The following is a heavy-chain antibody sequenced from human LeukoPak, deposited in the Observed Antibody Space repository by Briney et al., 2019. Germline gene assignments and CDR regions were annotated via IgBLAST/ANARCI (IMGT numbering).Heavy chain of an antibody. CDR3: ARTREQWQVLDY. J-gene: IGHJ4*02. V-gene: IGHV3-30*02. CDR2: IRFDGSDK. D-gene: IGHD6-19*01. Sequence: GGSLRLSCAASGFTFSGSGMHWVRQAPGKGLEWVVFIRFDGSDKNYADSVKGRFTISRDNSKNTLYLQMNSLRVEDTAVYYCARTREQWQVLDYWGQGTLVTVSS. CDR1: GFTFSGSG.